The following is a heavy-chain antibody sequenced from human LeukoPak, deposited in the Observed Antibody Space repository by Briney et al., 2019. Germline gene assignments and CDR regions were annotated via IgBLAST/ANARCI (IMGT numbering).Heavy chain of an antibody. V-gene: IGHV3-21*01. CDR2: ISSRSSYI. D-gene: IGHD3-16*01. Sequence: GGSLRPSCAASGLTFSSYSMNWVRQAPGKGLEWVSSISSRSSYIYYADSVKGRFTISRDNAKNSLYLQMNSLRAEDTAVYYCARSHPKLGELTEDDYWGQGTLVTVSS. J-gene: IGHJ4*02. CDR3: ARSHPKLGELTEDDY. CDR1: GLTFSSYS.